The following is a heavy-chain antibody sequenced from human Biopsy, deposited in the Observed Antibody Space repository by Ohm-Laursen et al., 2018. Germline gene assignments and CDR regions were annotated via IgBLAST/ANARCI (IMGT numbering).Heavy chain of an antibody. CDR1: GGSLSGYY. CDR2: INDSGSI. D-gene: IGHD1-26*01. CDR3: ARLNSGTYDASDL. Sequence: SETLSLTCAVYGGSLSGYYWSWIRQPPGKGLQWIGEINDSGSINYDPSLESRVTISKETSRNQFSLKMTSVTAADTAVYYCARLNSGTYDASDLWGQGTLVTVSS. J-gene: IGHJ5*02. V-gene: IGHV4-34*01.